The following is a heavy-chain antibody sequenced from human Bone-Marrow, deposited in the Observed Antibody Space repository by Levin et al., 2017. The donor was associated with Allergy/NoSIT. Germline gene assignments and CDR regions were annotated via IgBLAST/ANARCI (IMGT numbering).Heavy chain of an antibody. CDR2: IAFDGNKR. CDR3: ARDLSHSTDWPYFDQ. CDR1: GFSLGGFD. J-gene: IGHJ4*02. V-gene: IGHV3-30*03. Sequence: GESLKISCKTSGFSLGGFDMHWVRQAPGKGLEWVSEIAFDGNKRNYHSSVKGRFTISRDNPGNTVYLQMDSLRPEDTALYFCARDLSHSTDWPYFDQLGQGTLVTVSS. D-gene: IGHD3-9*01.